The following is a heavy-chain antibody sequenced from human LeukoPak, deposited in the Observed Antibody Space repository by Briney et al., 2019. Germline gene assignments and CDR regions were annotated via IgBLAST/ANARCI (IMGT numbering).Heavy chain of an antibody. V-gene: IGHV4-59*01. D-gene: IGHD3-3*01. J-gene: IGHJ3*02. CDR3: ARELFSDDAFDI. Sequence: SETLSLTCTVSGGSISTYYWSWIRQPPGKGLEWIEYIYYSGSTNYSPSLKSRVTISVDTSKNQFSLNLSSVTAADTAVYYCARELFSDDAFDIWGQGTMVTVSS. CDR1: GGSISTYY. CDR2: IYYSGST.